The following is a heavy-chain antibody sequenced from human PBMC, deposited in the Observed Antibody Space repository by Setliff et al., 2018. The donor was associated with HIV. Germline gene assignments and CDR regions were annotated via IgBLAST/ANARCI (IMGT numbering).Heavy chain of an antibody. J-gene: IGHJ4*02. Sequence: SVKVSCKASGGSFTSFAISWVRQAPGQGLEWMGGSIPIYGTPSYAQKFQGRITISTDASTSTAYMELNSLRSEDTAVYYCARNDASGSYYRLDYWGQGTLVTVSS. CDR1: GGSFTSFA. V-gene: IGHV1-69*05. CDR2: SIPIYGTP. CDR3: ARNDASGSYYRLDY. D-gene: IGHD3-10*01.